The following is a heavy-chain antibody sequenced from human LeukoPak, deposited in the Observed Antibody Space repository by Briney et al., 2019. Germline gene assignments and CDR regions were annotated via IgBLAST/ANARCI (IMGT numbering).Heavy chain of an antibody. V-gene: IGHV3-30*18. J-gene: IGHJ3*02. CDR3: AKVGFTGSYMYAFDM. CDR1: GFTFSNYG. CDR2: ISDDGSNK. D-gene: IGHD1-26*01. Sequence: GGSLKLSCVASGFTFSNYGMHWVRQAPGKGLEWVAVISDDGSNKYYPDSAKGRFTISRDNSKSTLNLQMDSLRIEDTAVYYCAKVGFTGSYMYAFDMWGQGTMVTVSS.